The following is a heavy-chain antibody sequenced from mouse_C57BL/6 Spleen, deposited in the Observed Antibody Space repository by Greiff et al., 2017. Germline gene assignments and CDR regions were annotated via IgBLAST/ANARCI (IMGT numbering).Heavy chain of an antibody. Sequence: VQLQESGAELARPGASVKLSCKASGYTFTSYGISWVKQRTGQGLEWIGEIYPRSGNTYYNEKFKGKATLTADKSSSTAYMELRSLTSEDSVVYICARVGDYYGSSSWYFDVWGTGTTVTVSS. CDR3: ARVGDYYGSSSWYFDV. J-gene: IGHJ1*03. CDR1: GYTFTSYG. CDR2: IYPRSGNT. V-gene: IGHV1-81*01. D-gene: IGHD1-1*01.